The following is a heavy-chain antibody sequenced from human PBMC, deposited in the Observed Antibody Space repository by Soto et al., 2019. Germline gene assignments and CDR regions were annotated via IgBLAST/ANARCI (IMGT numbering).Heavy chain of an antibody. CDR3: ARDGGSGVLNAFDV. Sequence: QAQLVQSATEVKRPGASVKVSCKASGFSIKNYGITWVRLAPGQGLEWMGWISAVNGDTIFAQKFQGRVSMTTDTATSTAYMELRGLKSDDTALYYCARDGGSGVLNAFDVWGHGTMVAVSA. J-gene: IGHJ3*01. D-gene: IGHD3-10*01. CDR2: ISAVNGDT. V-gene: IGHV1-18*01. CDR1: GFSIKNYG.